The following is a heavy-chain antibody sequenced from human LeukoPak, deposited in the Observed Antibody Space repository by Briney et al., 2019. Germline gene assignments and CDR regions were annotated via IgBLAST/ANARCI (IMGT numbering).Heavy chain of an antibody. CDR2: IIPIFGSA. J-gene: IGHJ4*02. CDR3: ARAYCDGDCYLYFDY. D-gene: IGHD2-21*02. CDR1: GGTFSDYA. V-gene: IGHV1-69*13. Sequence: SVKVSCKASGGTFSDYAITWVRQAPGQGLEWMGGIIPIFGSANYAQKFQGRVTITADASSSTAYMELSSLRSEDTAVYFCARAYCDGDCYLYFDYWGQGTRVTVSS.